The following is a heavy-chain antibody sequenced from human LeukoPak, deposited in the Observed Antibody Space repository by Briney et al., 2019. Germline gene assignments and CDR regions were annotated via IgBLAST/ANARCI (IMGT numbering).Heavy chain of an antibody. D-gene: IGHD2-21*02. V-gene: IGHV4-39*01. CDR2: IYYSGST. CDR1: GGSISSSSYY. J-gene: IGHJ3*02. Sequence: SETLSLTCTVSGGSISSSSYYWGWIRQPPGKGLEGIGSIYYSGSTYYNPSLKSRVTISVDTSKNQFSLKLSSVTAADTAVYYCARQPYCGGDCSSGAFDIWGQGTMVTVSS. CDR3: ARQPYCGGDCSSGAFDI.